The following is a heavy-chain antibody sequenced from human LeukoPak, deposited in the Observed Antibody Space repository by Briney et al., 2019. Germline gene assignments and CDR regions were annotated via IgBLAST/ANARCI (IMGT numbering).Heavy chain of an antibody. CDR3: ANDNGGGDCYFRY. V-gene: IGHV3-30*18. J-gene: IGHJ4*02. CDR1: GFTFSSYS. D-gene: IGHD2-21*02. CDR2: ISYDGSNK. Sequence: GGSLRLSCAASGFTFSSYSMNWVRQAPGKGLEWVAVISYDGSNKYYADSVKGRFTISRDNSKNTLYLQMNSLRAEDTAVYYCANDNGGGDCYFRYWGQGTLVTVSS.